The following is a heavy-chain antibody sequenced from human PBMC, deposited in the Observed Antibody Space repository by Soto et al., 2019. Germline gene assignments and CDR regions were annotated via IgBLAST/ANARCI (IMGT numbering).Heavy chain of an antibody. CDR3: PRLTGYNHPIDY. Sequence: GGSLRLSCAASGFTFSTYWMHWVRQAPGKGLVWVSRINSDENNISYADSVNGRVTISRDNAKNTLYLQMNSLRAEDTAVYYFPRLTGYNHPIDYWGQGSLVTVS. CDR2: INSDENNI. J-gene: IGHJ4*02. CDR1: GFTFSTYW. D-gene: IGHD5-12*01. V-gene: IGHV3-74*01.